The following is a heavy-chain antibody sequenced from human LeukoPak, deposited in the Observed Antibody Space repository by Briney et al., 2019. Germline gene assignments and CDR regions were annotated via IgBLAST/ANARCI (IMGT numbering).Heavy chain of an antibody. D-gene: IGHD5-12*01. J-gene: IGHJ4*02. CDR1: GGSISSGSYY. Sequence: SETLSLTCTVSGGSISSGSYYWSWIRQPAGKGLEWIGRIYTSGSTNYNPSLKSRVTISVDTSKNQFSLKLSSVTAADTAVYYCAKANSAYDYDYFDYWGQGTLVTVSS. V-gene: IGHV4-61*02. CDR3: AKANSAYDYDYFDY. CDR2: IYTSGST.